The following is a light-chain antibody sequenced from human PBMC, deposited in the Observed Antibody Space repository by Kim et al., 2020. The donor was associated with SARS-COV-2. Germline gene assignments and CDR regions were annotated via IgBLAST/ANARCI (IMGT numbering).Light chain of an antibody. J-gene: IGLJ1*01. V-gene: IGLV2-14*03. Sequence: QPITISCTGTSSDVGGYNYVSWYQQHPGKAPKLMIYDVSNRPSGVSNRFSGSKSGNTASLTISGLQAEDEADYYCSSYTGSGTPYVFGTGTKVTVL. CDR1: SSDVGGYNY. CDR3: SSYTGSGTPYV. CDR2: DVS.